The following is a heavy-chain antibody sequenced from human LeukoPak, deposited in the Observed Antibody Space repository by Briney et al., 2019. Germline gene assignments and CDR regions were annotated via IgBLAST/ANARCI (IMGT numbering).Heavy chain of an antibody. Sequence: GGSLRLSCAASGFTFSSYWMHWVRQAPGKGLEWISYINSDIYSNTIYYADTVKGRFTIPRDNGKNSLYLQMNSLRDEDTAVYYCARDRDYAFDYWGQGTLVTVSS. CDR3: ARDRDYAFDY. D-gene: IGHD4-17*01. CDR2: INSDIYSNTI. V-gene: IGHV3-48*02. J-gene: IGHJ4*02. CDR1: GFTFSSYW.